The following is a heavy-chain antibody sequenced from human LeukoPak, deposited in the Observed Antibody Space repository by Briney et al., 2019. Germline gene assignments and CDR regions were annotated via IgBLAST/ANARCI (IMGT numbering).Heavy chain of an antibody. CDR1: GVSISSYH. Sequence: PSETLSLTCTVSGVSISSYHWSWIRQPPGKGLEWIGNIYHSGISFYNPSLESRVSMSLDMSQNQVSLRLATVTAADTAMYYCVRAEDFGVSTLWFDTWGQGALVTISS. D-gene: IGHD3-3*01. CDR2: IYHSGIS. CDR3: VRAEDFGVSTLWFDT. J-gene: IGHJ5*02. V-gene: IGHV4-59*12.